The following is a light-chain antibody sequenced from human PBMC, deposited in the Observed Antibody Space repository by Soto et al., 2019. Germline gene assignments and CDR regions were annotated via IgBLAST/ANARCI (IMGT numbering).Light chain of an antibody. CDR2: VGTGGIVG. Sequence: QSVLTQPPSASASLGASVTLTCTLSSGYSNYKVDWYQQRPGKGPRFVMRVGTGGIVGYKGDGIPDRFSVLGSGLNRYLTIKNIQEEDESDYHCGADHGSGSNFPLFGGGTKLTVL. J-gene: IGLJ2*01. CDR1: SGYSNYK. V-gene: IGLV9-49*01. CDR3: GADHGSGSNFPL.